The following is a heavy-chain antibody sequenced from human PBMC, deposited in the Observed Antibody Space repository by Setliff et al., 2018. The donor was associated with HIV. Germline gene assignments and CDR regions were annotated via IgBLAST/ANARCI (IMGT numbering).Heavy chain of an antibody. V-gene: IGHV3-66*01. J-gene: IGHJ5*02. D-gene: IGHD3-10*01. CDR1: GVTVSKNY. Sequence: PGGSLRLSCAASGVTVSKNYMSWVRQAPGKGLEWASVIYPGGASFYSDSVKGRFIISRDISANRVYLQMNSLRDDDTAMYYCARDRVISVRGVLRSTFDPWGRGTRVTVSS. CDR2: IYPGGAS. CDR3: ARDRVISVRGVLRSTFDP.